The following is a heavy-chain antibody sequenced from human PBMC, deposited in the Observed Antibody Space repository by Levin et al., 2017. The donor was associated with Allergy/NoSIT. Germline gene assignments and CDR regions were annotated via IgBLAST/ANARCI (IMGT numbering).Heavy chain of an antibody. V-gene: IGHV1-69*08. D-gene: IGHD2-15*01. CDR1: GGTFNSFT. CDR3: ARDPGWGCSGGSCYLDY. Sequence: GGSLRLSCEASGGTFNSFTISWVRQAPGQGLEWMGRIIPITGQTNYAQKFQGRVTITADESTRTSSMELTSLTTEDTAVYYCARDPGWGCSGGSCYLDYWGQGTLVTVSS. CDR2: IIPITGQT. J-gene: IGHJ4*02.